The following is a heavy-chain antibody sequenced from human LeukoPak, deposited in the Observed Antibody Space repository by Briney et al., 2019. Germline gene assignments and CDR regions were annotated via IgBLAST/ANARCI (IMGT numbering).Heavy chain of an antibody. CDR3: ARDSPIDSSSWGMDV. CDR2: ISAYNGNT. V-gene: IGHV1-18*01. D-gene: IGHD6-13*01. CDR1: GYTFTSYG. J-gene: IGHJ6*03. Sequence: ASVKVSCKASGYTFTSYGISWVRQAPGQGLEWMGWISAYNGNTNYAQKLQGRVTMTTDTSTSTAYMELRSLRSDDTAVYYCARDSPIDSSSWGMDVWGKGTTVTVSS.